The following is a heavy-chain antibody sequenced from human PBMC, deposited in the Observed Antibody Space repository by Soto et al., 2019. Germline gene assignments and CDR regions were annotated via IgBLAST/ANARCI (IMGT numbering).Heavy chain of an antibody. CDR2: ITTSGGYI. D-gene: IGHD2-8*01. V-gene: IGHV3-21*01. J-gene: IGHJ5*02. Sequence: EVQLVESGGGLVKPGGSLRLSCAASGFTFSSYDMNWVRQAPGKGLEYVSSITTSGGYIYYGDSVRGRFPISRDHAKYSLFLQMDSLIAGDTAVYYCVRFGSATMLRHNWFDPWGQGTLVTVSS. CDR3: VRFGSATMLRHNWFDP. CDR1: GFTFSSYD.